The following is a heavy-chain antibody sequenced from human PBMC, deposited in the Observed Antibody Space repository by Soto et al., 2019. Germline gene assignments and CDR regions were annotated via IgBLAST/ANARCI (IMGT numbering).Heavy chain of an antibody. D-gene: IGHD3-3*01. CDR2: ISGYNGDT. CDR3: ARDPLRPRYYSGMDV. Sequence: ASVKVSCKASGYTFTSYGVSWVRQAPGQGLEWMGWISGYNGDTSYAQSLQGRVTVTTDTSTATAYMELRSLRSDDTAVYYCARDPLRPRYYSGMDVWGQGTTVTVSS. V-gene: IGHV1-18*01. CDR1: GYTFTSYG. J-gene: IGHJ6*02.